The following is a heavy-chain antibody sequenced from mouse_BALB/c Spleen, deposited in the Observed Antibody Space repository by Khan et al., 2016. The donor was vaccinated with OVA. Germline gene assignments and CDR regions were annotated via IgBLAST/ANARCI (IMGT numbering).Heavy chain of an antibody. V-gene: IGHV5-6*01. D-gene: IGHD1-1*01. Sequence: EVQGVESGGDFVRPGGSLKLSCAASGFTFSTYGMSWVRQTPDKSLEWVATINTGGAYTYYPDSVKGRFTISRDNAKNTLYMQLSSLKSEDTAIYYWARLAYYYNSEGFAYWGQGTLVTVSA. CDR2: INTGGAYT. CDR3: ARLAYYYNSEGFAY. CDR1: GFTFSTYG. J-gene: IGHJ3*01.